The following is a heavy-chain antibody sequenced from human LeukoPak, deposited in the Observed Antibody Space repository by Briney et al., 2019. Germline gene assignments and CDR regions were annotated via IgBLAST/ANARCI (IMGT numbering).Heavy chain of an antibody. V-gene: IGHV3-30*02. J-gene: IGHJ4*02. CDR1: GFTFSNYG. CDR3: AKLAPIFDSSGYYHDY. D-gene: IGHD3-22*01. CDR2: IRYDGGNE. Sequence: AGGSLRLSCAASGFTFSNYGMHWVRQAPGKGLEWVAFIRYDGGNEYYADSVKGRFTISRDNSRDTLYLQMNSLRAEDTAVYYCAKLAPIFDSSGYYHDYWGQGTLVTVSS.